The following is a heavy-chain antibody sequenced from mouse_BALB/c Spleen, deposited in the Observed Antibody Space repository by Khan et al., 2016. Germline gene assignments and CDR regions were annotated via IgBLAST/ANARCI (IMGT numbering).Heavy chain of an antibody. V-gene: IGHV1-69*02. J-gene: IGHJ3*01. CDR3: TSGSSPWFAY. Sequence: QVQLQQPGAELVRPGASVKLSCKASGYTFTSYWINWVKQRPGQGLEWIGNIYPSDSYTNYNQKFKDRATLTVDKSSSTAYMPLSSPTSEDSAVYYCTSGSSPWFAYWGQGTLVTVSA. CDR2: IYPSDSYT. CDR1: GYTFTSYW. D-gene: IGHD1-1*01.